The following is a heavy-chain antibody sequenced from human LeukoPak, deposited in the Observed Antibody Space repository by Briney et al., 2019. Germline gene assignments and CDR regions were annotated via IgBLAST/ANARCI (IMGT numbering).Heavy chain of an antibody. D-gene: IGHD5-12*01. CDR3: ARDGYSAYHSVS. Sequence: PGGSLRLSCAASGFTFSSYAMSWVRQAPGKGLEWVSVMYSGGNTYYADSVKGRFTISRDNSKNTLYLQMDSLTAEDTAVYYCARDGYSAYHSVSWGQGTLVTVSS. CDR1: GFTFSSYA. CDR2: MYSGGNT. V-gene: IGHV3-66*01. J-gene: IGHJ5*02.